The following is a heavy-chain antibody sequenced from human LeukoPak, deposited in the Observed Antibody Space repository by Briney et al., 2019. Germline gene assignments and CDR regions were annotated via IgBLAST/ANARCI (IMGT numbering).Heavy chain of an antibody. J-gene: IGHJ4*02. CDR3: ARDYYDSSGYSFDY. CDR2: ISAYNGNT. CDR1: GYTFTSYG. Sequence: ASVTVSCKASGYTFTSYGISWVRQAPGQGLEWMGWISAYNGNTNYAQKLQGRVTMTTDTSTSTAYMELSSLRSEDTAVYYCARDYYDSSGYSFDYWGQGTLVTVSS. D-gene: IGHD3-22*01. V-gene: IGHV1-18*01.